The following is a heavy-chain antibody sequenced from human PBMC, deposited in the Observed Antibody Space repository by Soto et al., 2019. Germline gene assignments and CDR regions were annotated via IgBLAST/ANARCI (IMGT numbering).Heavy chain of an antibody. Sequence: QVQLQESGPGLVMPSQTLSLTCTVSGGSISSGAYYWSWIRQHPGKGLEWIGYIFYSGSTYYNPSLQSRVTISLHTSENQFSLKLNSVTAADTAVYYCARTPPEGWFDPWGQGTLVTVSS. CDR1: GGSISSGAYY. J-gene: IGHJ5*02. D-gene: IGHD2-15*01. CDR2: IFYSGST. CDR3: ARTPPEGWFDP. V-gene: IGHV4-31*03.